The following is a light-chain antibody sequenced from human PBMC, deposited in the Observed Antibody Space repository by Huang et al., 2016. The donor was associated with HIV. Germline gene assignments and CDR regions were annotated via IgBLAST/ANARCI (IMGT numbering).Light chain of an antibody. CDR1: QSGLSRPSNKNY. J-gene: IGKJ2*01. V-gene: IGKV4-1*01. CDR3: QQYFISPPT. CDR2: WAS. Sequence: DIVMTQSPDSLAVSLGERATINCKSSQSGLSRPSNKNYLAWYQQRPVQSPTLLIYWASTRQAGVPDRFSGRGSGTHFTLTISSLQAEDVAFYYCQQYFISPPTFGQGTKLEI.